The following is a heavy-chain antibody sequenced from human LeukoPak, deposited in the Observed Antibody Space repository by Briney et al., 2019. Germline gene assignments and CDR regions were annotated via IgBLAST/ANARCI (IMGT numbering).Heavy chain of an antibody. Sequence: ASVKVSCKASGGTFSSYAISWVRQAPGQGLEWMGRIIPILGIANYAQKFQGRVTITADKSTSTAYMELSSLRSEDTAVYYCARDGLEYDILTGYYNAIFGYWGQGTLVTVSS. CDR3: ARDGLEYDILTGYYNAIFGY. D-gene: IGHD3-9*01. CDR1: GGTFSSYA. CDR2: IIPILGIA. V-gene: IGHV1-69*04. J-gene: IGHJ4*02.